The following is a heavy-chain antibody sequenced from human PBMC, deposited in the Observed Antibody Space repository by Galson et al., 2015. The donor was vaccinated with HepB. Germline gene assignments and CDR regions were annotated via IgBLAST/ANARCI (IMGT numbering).Heavy chain of an antibody. D-gene: IGHD3-10*01. CDR3: ARDTPTTYYYGSGSYSQAYYGMDV. CDR1: GGSISSGGYS. Sequence: LSLTCTVSGGSISSGGYSWSWIRQPPGKGLEWIGYIYYSGSTYYNPSLKSRVTISVDTSKNQFSLKLSSVTAADTAVYYCARDTPTTYYYGSGSYSQAYYGMDVWGQGTTVTVSS. V-gene: IGHV4-30-4*07. CDR2: IYYSGST. J-gene: IGHJ6*02.